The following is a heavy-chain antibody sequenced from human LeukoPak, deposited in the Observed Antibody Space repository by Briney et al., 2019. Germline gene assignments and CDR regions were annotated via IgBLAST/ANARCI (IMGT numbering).Heavy chain of an antibody. D-gene: IGHD6-13*01. Sequence: GGSLRLSCAASGFTFSSYEMNWVRQAPGKGLEWVSYISSSGSNIYYADSVKGRFTIPRDTAKNSLYLQMNSLRAEDTAVYYCARDPNSSWRLFYFDYWGQGTLVTVSS. J-gene: IGHJ4*02. CDR1: GFTFSSYE. V-gene: IGHV3-48*03. CDR3: ARDPNSSWRLFYFDY. CDR2: ISSSGSNI.